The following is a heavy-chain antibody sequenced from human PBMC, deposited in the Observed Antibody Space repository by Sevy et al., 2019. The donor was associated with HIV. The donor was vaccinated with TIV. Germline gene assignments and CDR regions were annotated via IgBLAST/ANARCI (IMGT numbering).Heavy chain of an antibody. D-gene: IGHD4-17*01. CDR2: IYPGDSDT. CDR1: GYSFTSFW. Sequence: GESLKISCKGSGYSFTSFWIDWVRQMPGKGLEWMGNIYPGDSDTRDSPSFQGQVTISADKSISTAYLQWSSLKASVTAIYYCARHDRRYHDYDDFDYWGQGTLVTVSS. J-gene: IGHJ4*02. V-gene: IGHV5-51*01. CDR3: ARHDRRYHDYDDFDY.